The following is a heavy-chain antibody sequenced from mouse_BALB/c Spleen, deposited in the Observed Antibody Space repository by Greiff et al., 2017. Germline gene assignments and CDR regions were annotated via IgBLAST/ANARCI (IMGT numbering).Heavy chain of an antibody. CDR2: ISSGSSTI. CDR1: GFTFSSFG. Sequence: EVMLVESGGGLVQPGGSRKLSCAASGFTFSSFGMHWVRQAPEKGLEWVAYISSGSSTIYYADTVKGRFTISRANPKNTLFLQMTSLRSEDTAMYYCARRGYGSRGGYAMDYWGQGTSVTVSS. V-gene: IGHV5-17*02. J-gene: IGHJ4*01. D-gene: IGHD1-1*01. CDR3: ARRGYGSRGGYAMDY.